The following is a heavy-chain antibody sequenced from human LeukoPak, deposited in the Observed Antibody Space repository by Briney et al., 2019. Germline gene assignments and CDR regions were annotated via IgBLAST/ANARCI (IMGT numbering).Heavy chain of an antibody. V-gene: IGHV4-34*01. Sequence: PSETLSLTCAVYGGSFSGYYWSWIRQPPGKGLEWIGEINHSGSTNYNPSLKSRVTISVDTSKNQFSLKLSSVTAADTAVYYCARGDIAVAGTFGYWGQGTLVTVSS. CDR1: GGSFSGYY. CDR2: INHSGST. D-gene: IGHD6-19*01. J-gene: IGHJ4*02. CDR3: ARGDIAVAGTFGY.